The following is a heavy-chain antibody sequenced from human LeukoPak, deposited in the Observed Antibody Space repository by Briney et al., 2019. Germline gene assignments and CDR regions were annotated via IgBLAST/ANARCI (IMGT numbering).Heavy chain of an antibody. J-gene: IGHJ4*02. V-gene: IGHV3-30*02. CDR3: ARGLYSSSRNFDY. CDR1: GFTFSSYG. Sequence: PGGSLRLSCAASGFTFSSYGMHWVRQAPGKGLEWVTFIRYDGSNTYYADSVKGRFTISRDNSKNTLYLQMNSLRAEDTAVYYCARGLYSSSRNFDYWGEGTLVTVSS. D-gene: IGHD6-6*01. CDR2: IRYDGSNT.